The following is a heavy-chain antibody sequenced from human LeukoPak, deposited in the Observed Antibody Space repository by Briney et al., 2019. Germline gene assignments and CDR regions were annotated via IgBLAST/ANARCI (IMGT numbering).Heavy chain of an antibody. V-gene: IGHV4-34*01. D-gene: IGHD2-8*01. CDR1: GGSFSGYY. Sequence: SETLSLTCAVYGGSFSGYYWSWIRQPPGKGLEWIGEINHSGSTNYNPSLKSRVTISVDTSKNQFSLKLSSVTAADTAVYYCARDHPTPNAGYMDVWGKGTTVTVSS. CDR3: ARDHPTPNAGYMDV. J-gene: IGHJ6*03. CDR2: INHSGST.